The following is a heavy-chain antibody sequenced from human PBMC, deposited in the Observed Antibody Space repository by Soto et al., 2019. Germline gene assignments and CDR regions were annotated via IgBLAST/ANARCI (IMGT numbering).Heavy chain of an antibody. J-gene: IGHJ4*02. D-gene: IGHD2-15*01. CDR1: GYSFTSYW. V-gene: IGHV5-51*01. CDR2: IYPGDSDT. CDR3: ARGRRKGCGGSCYTGFDY. Sequence: PGESLKISCKGSGYSFTSYWIGWVRQMPGKGLEWMGIIYPGDSDTRYSPSFQGQVTISADKSISTAYLQWSSLKASDTAMYYCARGRRKGCGGSCYTGFDYWGQGTLVTVSS.